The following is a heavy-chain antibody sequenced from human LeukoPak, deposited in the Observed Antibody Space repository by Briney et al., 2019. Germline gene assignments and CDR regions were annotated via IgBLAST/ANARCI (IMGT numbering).Heavy chain of an antibody. CDR1: GFTFSTYD. Sequence: GGSLRLSCVASGFTFSTYDMQGVRQAPGMGLEWVSGICRSGSTYYTDSVKGGFTISRDKSKNTLDLQMNSLRTEDTAVYYCAKGGYFDFENWGQGTMVTVSS. V-gene: IGHV3-23*01. CDR2: ICRSGST. J-gene: IGHJ3*01. D-gene: IGHD3-9*01. CDR3: AKGGYFDFEN.